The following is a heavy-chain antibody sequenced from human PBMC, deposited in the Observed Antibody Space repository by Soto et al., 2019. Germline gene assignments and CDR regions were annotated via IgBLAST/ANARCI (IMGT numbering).Heavy chain of an antibody. J-gene: IGHJ4*02. CDR3: ARVPSIHRYCGGDCYFDY. CDR1: GFTFSSYA. D-gene: IGHD2-21*02. Sequence: PVGSLRLSCAASGFTFSSYAMHWVRQAPGKGLEWVAVISYDGSNKYYADSVKGRFTISRDNSKNTLYLQMNSLRAEDTAVYYCARVPSIHRYCGGDCYFDYWGQGTLVTVSS. V-gene: IGHV3-30-3*01. CDR2: ISYDGSNK.